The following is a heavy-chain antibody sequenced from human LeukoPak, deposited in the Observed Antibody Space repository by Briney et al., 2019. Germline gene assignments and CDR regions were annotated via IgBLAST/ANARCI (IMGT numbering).Heavy chain of an antibody. V-gene: IGHV3-30*18. J-gene: IGHJ6*02. CDR3: AKDIVVVPAATYYYYGMDV. CDR2: ISYDGSNK. D-gene: IGHD2-2*01. Sequence: PGGSLILSCAASGFTFSSYGMHWVRQAPGKGLEWVAVISYDGSNKYYADSVKGRFTISRDNSKNTLYLQMNSLRAEDTAVYYCAKDIVVVPAATYYYYGMDVWGQGTTVTVSS. CDR1: GFTFSSYG.